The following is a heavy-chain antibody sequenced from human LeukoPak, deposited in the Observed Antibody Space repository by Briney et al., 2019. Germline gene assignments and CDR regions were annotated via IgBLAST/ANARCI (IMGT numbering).Heavy chain of an antibody. CDR1: GYTLTELS. CDR2: INPSGGST. J-gene: IGHJ3*02. CDR3: FIDPYYYDSSGSADAFDI. D-gene: IGHD3-22*01. Sequence: GASVKVSCKVSGYTLTELSMHWVRQAPGQGLEWMGIINPSGGSTSYAQKFQGRVTMTRDTSTSTVYMELSSLRSEDTAVYYCFIDPYYYDSSGSADAFDIWGQGTMVTVSS. V-gene: IGHV1-46*01.